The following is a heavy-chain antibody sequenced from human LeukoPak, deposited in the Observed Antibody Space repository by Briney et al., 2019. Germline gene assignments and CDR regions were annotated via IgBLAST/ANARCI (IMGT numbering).Heavy chain of an antibody. J-gene: IGHJ4*02. CDR3: ARASEGIGFFDY. Sequence: SETLSLTCSVSGGSFSNDYWSWIRQPPGKGREWIGYIYHNGKTNYNPSLTSRLTISLDTSKTQFSLNLISMTAADTAIYYCARASEGIGFFDYWGQGILVTVSS. V-gene: IGHV4-59*01. D-gene: IGHD2-2*03. CDR2: IYHNGKT. CDR1: GGSFSNDY.